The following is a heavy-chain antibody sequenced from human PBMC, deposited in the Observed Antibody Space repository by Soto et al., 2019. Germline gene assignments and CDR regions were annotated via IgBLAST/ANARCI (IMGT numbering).Heavy chain of an antibody. Sequence: QVQLQESGPGLVKPSETLSLTCTVSGGSISSYYWSWIRQPPGKGLEWIGYIYYSGSTNYNPSLKSRVTISVDTSKNQFSLKLSSVTAEDTAVYYCASNVLGRSWGQGTLVTVSS. CDR2: IYYSGST. CDR3: ASNVLGRS. CDR1: GGSISSYY. D-gene: IGHD3-3*02. J-gene: IGHJ5*02. V-gene: IGHV4-59*08.